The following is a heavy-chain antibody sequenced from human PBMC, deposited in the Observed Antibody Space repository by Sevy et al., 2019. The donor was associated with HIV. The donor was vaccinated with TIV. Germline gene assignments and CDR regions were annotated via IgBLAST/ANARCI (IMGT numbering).Heavy chain of an antibody. J-gene: IGHJ4*02. CDR1: GFTFSSYG. D-gene: IGHD3-10*01. CDR3: ASGAYYYASRSQNFDY. V-gene: IGHV3-33*01. Sequence: GGSLRLSCAASGFTFSSYGMHWVRQAPGKGLEWVALIWYDGTNKYYADSVKGRFTISRDNSKNTLYLQMNSLRAEVTAVYYCASGAYYYASRSQNFDYWGPGTLVTVSS. CDR2: IWYDGTNK.